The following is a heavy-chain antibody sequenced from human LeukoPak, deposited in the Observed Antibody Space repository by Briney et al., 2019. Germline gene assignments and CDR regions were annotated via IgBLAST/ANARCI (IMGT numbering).Heavy chain of an antibody. CDR2: IYYSGST. V-gene: IGHV4-61*01. Sequence: SETLSLTCTVSGGSVSSGSYNWSWIRQPPGKGLEWIGYIYYSGSTNYNPSLKSRVTISVDTSKNQFSLKLSSVTAADTAVYYCARGYSSGWDAEYFQHWGQGTLVTVSS. J-gene: IGHJ1*01. CDR1: GGSVSSGSYN. CDR3: ARGYSSGWDAEYFQH. D-gene: IGHD6-19*01.